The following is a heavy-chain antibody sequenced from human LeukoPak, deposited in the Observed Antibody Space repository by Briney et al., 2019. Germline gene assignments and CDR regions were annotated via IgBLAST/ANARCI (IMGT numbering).Heavy chain of an antibody. D-gene: IGHD2-2*02. CDR2: IKQDGSEK. J-gene: IGHJ4*02. Sequence: GGSLRLSCAASGFIFSSYWMSWVRQAPGKGLEWVANIKQDGSEKYYVDSMMGRFTISRDNAKNSLYLEMNSLRAEDTAVYYCARRYCSSVSCYNLDYWGQGTLVTVSS. CDR1: GFIFSSYW. V-gene: IGHV3-7*01. CDR3: ARRYCSSVSCYNLDY.